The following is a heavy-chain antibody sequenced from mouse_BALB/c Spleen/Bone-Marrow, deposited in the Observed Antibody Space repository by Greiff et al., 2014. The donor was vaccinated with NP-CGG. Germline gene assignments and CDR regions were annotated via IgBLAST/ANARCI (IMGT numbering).Heavy chain of an antibody. Sequence: VQLQQSGPGLVKPSQSLSLTCTVTGYSITSDYAWNWIRQFPGNKLEWMGYISYSGSTSYNPSLKSRISITRDTSKNQFFLQLNSVTTEDTATYYCARYDYDVGYFDYRGQGTTLTVSS. CDR1: GYSITSDYA. J-gene: IGHJ2*01. CDR2: ISYSGST. CDR3: ARYDYDVGYFDY. D-gene: IGHD2-4*01. V-gene: IGHV3-2*02.